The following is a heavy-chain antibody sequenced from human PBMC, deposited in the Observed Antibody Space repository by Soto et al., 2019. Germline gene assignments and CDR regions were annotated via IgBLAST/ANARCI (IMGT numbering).Heavy chain of an antibody. CDR3: AREDISGYYYMDV. J-gene: IGHJ6*03. Sequence: ASVKVSCKASGYTFTNYYLHWVRQAPGQGLEWMGRFNPSFGSANYAQKFQGRVTMTRDTSTRTVFMELSSLRSEDSAVYYCAREDISGYYYMDVWGQGTMVTVSS. D-gene: IGHD3-3*01. V-gene: IGHV1-46*01. CDR2: FNPSFGSA. CDR1: GYTFTNYY.